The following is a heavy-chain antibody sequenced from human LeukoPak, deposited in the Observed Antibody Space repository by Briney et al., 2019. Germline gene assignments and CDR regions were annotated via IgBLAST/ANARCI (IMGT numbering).Heavy chain of an antibody. CDR2: IYYSGNT. CDR3: ARAIMITFGGVIGTGGYYFDY. D-gene: IGHD3-16*02. CDR1: GGSISSYY. Sequence: SETLSLTCTVSGGSISSYYWSWIRQPPGKGLEWIGYIYYSGNTNYNPSLKSRVTISVDTSKNQFSLKLSSVTAADTAVYYCARAIMITFGGVIGTGGYYFDYWGQGTLVTVSS. V-gene: IGHV4-59*01. J-gene: IGHJ4*02.